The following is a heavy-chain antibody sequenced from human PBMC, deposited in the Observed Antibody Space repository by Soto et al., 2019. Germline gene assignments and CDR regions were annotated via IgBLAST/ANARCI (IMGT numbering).Heavy chain of an antibody. J-gene: IGHJ4*02. V-gene: IGHV3-48*03. CDR2: ISSSGSTI. D-gene: IGHD3-10*01. Sequence: PGESLRLSCAASGFTFSSYEMNWVRQAPGKGLEWVSYISSSGSTIYYADSVKGRFTISRDNAKNSLYLQMNSLRAEDTAVYYCARTEGDMVRGVIGGYFDYWGQGTLVTVSS. CDR1: GFTFSSYE. CDR3: ARTEGDMVRGVIGGYFDY.